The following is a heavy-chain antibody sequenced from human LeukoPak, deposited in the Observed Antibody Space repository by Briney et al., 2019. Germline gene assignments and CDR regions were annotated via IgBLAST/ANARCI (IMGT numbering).Heavy chain of an antibody. Sequence: PGGSLRLSCAAAGFTFSSYSMNWVRQAPGKGPEWVSYISSSSSTIYYADSVKGRFTISRDNAKNSLYLQMNSPRAEDTAVYYCARSGVDTRIVVESANWFDPSGQGTLVTVSS. D-gene: IGHD3-22*01. CDR1: GFTFSSYS. J-gene: IGHJ5*02. CDR2: ISSSSSTI. V-gene: IGHV3-48*04. CDR3: ARSGVDTRIVVESANWFDP.